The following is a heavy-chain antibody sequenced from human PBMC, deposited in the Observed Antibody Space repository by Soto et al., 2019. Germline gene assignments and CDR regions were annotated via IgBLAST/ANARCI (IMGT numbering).Heavy chain of an antibody. CDR2: IKSRADGGRT. V-gene: IGHV3-15*01. CDR3: AAHLGEFFPLDY. Sequence: EVQLVESGGDFVKPGGSLRVSCAAAGLRFINAWMSWAREAPGKGLRGVGRIKSRADGGRTDYTAPVKGRFTISRDDSKNTVFLQMNSLKTEDTAVYYCAAHLGEFFPLDYWGQGTLVSVSS. D-gene: IGHD3-16*01. CDR1: GLRFINAW. J-gene: IGHJ4*02.